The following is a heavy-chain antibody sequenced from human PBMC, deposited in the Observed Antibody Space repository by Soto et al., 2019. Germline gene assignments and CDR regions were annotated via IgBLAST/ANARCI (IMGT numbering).Heavy chain of an antibody. D-gene: IGHD5-18*01. J-gene: IGHJ6*02. CDR1: GYTFTSYY. V-gene: IGHV1-46*01. CDR3: ARGWGGGRETATDYYGMDV. Sequence: ASVKVSCKASGYTFTSYYMHWVRQAPGQGLEWMGIINPSGGSTSYAQKFQGRVTMTRDTSTSTVYMELGRLGSEDPAGYYCARGWGGGRETATDYYGMDVWGQGTTVTV. CDR2: INPSGGST.